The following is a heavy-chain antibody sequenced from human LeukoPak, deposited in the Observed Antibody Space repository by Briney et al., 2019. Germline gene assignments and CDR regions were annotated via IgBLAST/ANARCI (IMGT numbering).Heavy chain of an antibody. D-gene: IGHD6-6*01. CDR1: GSTFASFE. CDR3: ARVRYSTSPRHQDDFYYIDV. J-gene: IGHJ6*03. V-gene: IGHV1-8*01. Sequence: ASVKLSCKTSGSTFASFEIVWGRQASGQGLEWMGWMHPNTANTGYASNFQGRVTMTTNTPISTAYMELSSLTSDDTAVYYCARVRYSTSPRHQDDFYYIDVWGKGTTVTVSS. CDR2: MHPNTANT.